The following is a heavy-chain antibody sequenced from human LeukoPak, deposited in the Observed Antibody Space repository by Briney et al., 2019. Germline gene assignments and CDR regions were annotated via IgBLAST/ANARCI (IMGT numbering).Heavy chain of an antibody. J-gene: IGHJ6*03. CDR3: VKGRIHMDV. V-gene: IGHV3-48*03. CDR1: GFTFSSYE. Sequence: GGSLRLSCAASGFTFSSYEMNWVRQAPGKGLEWVSYISSSGSTIYYAASVKGRFTISRDNSENTLYLQMNSLTREDTALYYCVKGRIHMDVWGKGTTVAISS. CDR2: ISSSGSTI.